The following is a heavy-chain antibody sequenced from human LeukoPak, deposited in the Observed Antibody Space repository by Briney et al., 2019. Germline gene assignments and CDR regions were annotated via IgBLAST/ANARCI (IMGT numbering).Heavy chain of an antibody. V-gene: IGHV3-33*01. J-gene: IGHJ3*01. Sequence: GGSLRLSCAASGFTFSTYGMHWVRQAPGKGLEWVTVIWHDGSHKDYADSVKGRFTISRDNSKNTLYLQMNDLRAEDTAMYYCVRGWGSNVYASAFDVWGQGTMVTVSS. D-gene: IGHD3-16*01. CDR2: IWHDGSHK. CDR3: VRGWGSNVYASAFDV. CDR1: GFTFSTYG.